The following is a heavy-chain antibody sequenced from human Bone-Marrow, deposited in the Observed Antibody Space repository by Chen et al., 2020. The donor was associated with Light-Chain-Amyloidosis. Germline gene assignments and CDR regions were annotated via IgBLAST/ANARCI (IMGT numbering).Heavy chain of an antibody. D-gene: IGHD3-3*01. CDR3: ARGGGVVWGDPWYFDL. CDR1: GFNFSSYD. Sequence: EVQLVESGGGLVQPGGSLRLSCAASGFNFSSYDMHWVRQATGKGLEWVSAIGTAGDPYYPGSVKGRFTISRENAKNSLYLQMNSLRAGDTAVYYCARGGGVVWGDPWYFDLWGRGTLVTVSS. J-gene: IGHJ2*01. CDR2: IGTAGDP. V-gene: IGHV3-13*05.